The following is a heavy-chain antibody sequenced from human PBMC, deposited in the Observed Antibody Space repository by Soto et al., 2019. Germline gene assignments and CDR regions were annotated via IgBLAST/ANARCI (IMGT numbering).Heavy chain of an antibody. V-gene: IGHV4-31*03. D-gene: IGHD3-16*01. CDR3: ASGSIWGAPMDV. CDR1: GGSISSGGYY. Sequence: QVQLQESGPGLLKPSQTLSLTCTVSGGSISSGGYYWSWIRQHPGKGLEWIGYIYYSGSTYYNPALTGRVTISVVTSKNQFSLKLSSVTAADTAVYYCASGSIWGAPMDVWGQGTTVTVSS. CDR2: IYYSGST. J-gene: IGHJ6*02.